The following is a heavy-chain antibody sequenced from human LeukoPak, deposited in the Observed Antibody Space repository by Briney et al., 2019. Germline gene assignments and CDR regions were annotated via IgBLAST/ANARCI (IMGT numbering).Heavy chain of an antibody. CDR1: GGSISSYY. CDR3: ARVLDLSKRGLDAFDI. J-gene: IGHJ3*02. CDR2: IYYSGST. D-gene: IGHD3-16*01. Sequence: SETLSLTCTVSGGSISSYYWSWIRQPPGKGLEWIGYIYYSGSTNYNPSLKSRVTISVDTSKNQFSLKLSSVTAADTAVYYCARVLDLSKRGLDAFDIWGQGTMVTVSS. V-gene: IGHV4-59*01.